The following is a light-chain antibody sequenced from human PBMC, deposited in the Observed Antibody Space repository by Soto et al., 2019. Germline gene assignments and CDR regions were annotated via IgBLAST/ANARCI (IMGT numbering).Light chain of an antibody. V-gene: IGLV2-8*01. Sequence: QSVLTQPPSASGSPGQSVTISCTGTSSDIGYYNYVSWYQQHPGKAPKLLIYEVTKRPSGVPDRFSGSKSGNTASLTVPGLQAEDEADYYCSSFAGVSTVFGTGTKVTV. J-gene: IGLJ1*01. CDR3: SSFAGVSTV. CDR1: SSDIGYYNY. CDR2: EVT.